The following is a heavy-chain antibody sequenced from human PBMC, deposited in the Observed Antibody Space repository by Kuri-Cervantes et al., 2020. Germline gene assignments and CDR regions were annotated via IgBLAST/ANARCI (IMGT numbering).Heavy chain of an antibody. CDR3: ARGLTTGRAFDI. V-gene: IGHV4-59*13. CDR2: IFYTGST. CDR1: GGSISPYY. Sequence: ESLKISCTVSGGSISPYYWTWIRQPPGKGLEWIGYIFYTGSTNYNASLKSRVTISVDTSKNQFYLKLRSVTAADTAVYYCARGLTTGRAFDIWGQGTMVTVSS. J-gene: IGHJ3*02. D-gene: IGHD4-17*01.